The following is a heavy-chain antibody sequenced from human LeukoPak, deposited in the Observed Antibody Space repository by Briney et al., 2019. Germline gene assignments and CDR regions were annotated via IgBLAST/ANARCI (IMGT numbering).Heavy chain of an antibody. V-gene: IGHV3-43*01. Sequence: PGGSLRLSCAASGFTFDDYTMHWVRQAPGKGLEWVSLISWDGGNTFYADSVKGRFTISRDNSKNSLYLQMNSLRTEDTALYYCARGYRIVSGILDYWGQGTLVTVSS. CDR2: ISWDGGNT. J-gene: IGHJ4*02. CDR1: GFTFDDYT. CDR3: ARGYRIVSGILDY. D-gene: IGHD3-10*01.